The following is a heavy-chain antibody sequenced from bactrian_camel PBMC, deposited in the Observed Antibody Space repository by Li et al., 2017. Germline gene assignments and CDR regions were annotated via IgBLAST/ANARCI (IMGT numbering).Heavy chain of an antibody. CDR1: GDTYGGTYG. V-gene: IGHV3S63*01. CDR2: IFTTDATA. CDR3: ATPAYGGPYYVQHESSY. J-gene: IGHJ4*01. Sequence: VQLVESGGGSVQAGGSLILSCTVSGDTYGGTYGSSCLGWFRQAPGKKREGVAFIFTTDATASYDDYVKGRFTISRDNAKDTVYLQMNSLKSEDTAVYYCATPAYGGPYYVQHESSYCGQGTQVTVS. D-gene: IGHD6*01.